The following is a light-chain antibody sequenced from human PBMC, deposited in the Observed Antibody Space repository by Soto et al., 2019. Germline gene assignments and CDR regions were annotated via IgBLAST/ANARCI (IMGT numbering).Light chain of an antibody. CDR2: GAS. CDR1: QSVSSN. Sequence: EIVMTQSPATLSVSPGERATLSCRASQSVSSNLAWYQQKHGQAXRLXIYGASTRATGIPARFSGSGSGTEFTITISSLQPEDFETYDCQQLHGYPITFGQGTRLEIK. J-gene: IGKJ5*01. CDR3: QQLHGYPIT. V-gene: IGKV3-15*01.